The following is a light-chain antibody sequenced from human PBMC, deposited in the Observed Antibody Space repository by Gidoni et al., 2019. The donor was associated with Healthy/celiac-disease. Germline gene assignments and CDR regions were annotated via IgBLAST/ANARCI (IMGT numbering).Light chain of an antibody. CDR1: QRVSSY. CDR2: DAS. CDR3: QQRSNWPPT. J-gene: IGKJ4*01. V-gene: IGKV3-11*01. Sequence: EIVLTQPPATLSLSPEERATLSCRASQRVSSYLAWYQQKPGQAPRLLIYDASNRATGIPARFSGSGSGTDFTLTISSLEPEDFAVYYCQQRSNWPPTFGGGTKVEIK.